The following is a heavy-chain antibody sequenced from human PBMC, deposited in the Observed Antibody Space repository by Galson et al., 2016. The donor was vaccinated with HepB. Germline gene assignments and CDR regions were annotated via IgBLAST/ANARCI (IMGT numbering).Heavy chain of an antibody. J-gene: IGHJ4*02. D-gene: IGHD3-16*01. CDR1: GFTFGTYG. CDR2: ISSDGSNK. Sequence: SLRLSCAASGFTFGTYGMHWVRQAPGKGLEWVARISSDGSNKYFGDSVKGRFTISRDNSKNTLYLQMNSLRREDTAVYFCAQDRNSYDYSAGFFEYWGQGTQVTVSS. V-gene: IGHV3-30*18. CDR3: AQDRNSYDYSAGFFEY.